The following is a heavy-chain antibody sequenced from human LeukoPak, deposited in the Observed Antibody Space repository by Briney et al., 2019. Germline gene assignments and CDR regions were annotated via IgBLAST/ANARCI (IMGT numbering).Heavy chain of an antibody. Sequence: ASVKVSCKASGGTFSSYAISWVRQAPGQGLEWMGGIIPIFGTANYAQKFQGRVTITADESTSTAYMELSSLRSEDTAVYYCARERGYCSSTSCYRTNWFDPWGQGTLVTVSS. CDR3: ARERGYCSSTSCYRTNWFDP. J-gene: IGHJ5*02. V-gene: IGHV1-69*13. CDR1: GGTFSSYA. D-gene: IGHD2-2*01. CDR2: IIPIFGTA.